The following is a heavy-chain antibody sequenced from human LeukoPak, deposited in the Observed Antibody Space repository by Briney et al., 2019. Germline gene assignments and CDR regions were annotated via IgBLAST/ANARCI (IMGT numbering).Heavy chain of an antibody. CDR2: IYYSGST. CDR3: ARHSEQLCVDF. D-gene: IGHD3-16*01. CDR1: GGSISSGDYY. V-gene: IGHV4-30-4*08. J-gene: IGHJ4*02. Sequence: SETLSLTCTVSGGSISSGDYYWSWIRQPPGKGLEWIGYIYYSGSTYYNPSLKSRVTISVDTPKNQFSLKLSSVTAADTAVYYCARHSEQLCVDFWGQGTLVTVSS.